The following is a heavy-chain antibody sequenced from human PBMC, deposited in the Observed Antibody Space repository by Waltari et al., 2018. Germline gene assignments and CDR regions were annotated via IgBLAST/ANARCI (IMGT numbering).Heavy chain of an antibody. Sequence: QVQLQQWGAELLKPSQTLSLTCGVYGESLSDDYWTWIRQPPGKGLQGIGEINYGGSTTDNPALKRRGTILVDTSKSRFSLELTSVTAADTAVYYCARGRTNTYGPQPPNAPFYYAMDVWGQGTTVTVSS. CDR2: INYGGST. CDR3: ARGRTNTYGPQPPNAPFYYAMDV. D-gene: IGHD2-8*01. V-gene: IGHV4-34*01. J-gene: IGHJ6*02. CDR1: GESLSDDY.